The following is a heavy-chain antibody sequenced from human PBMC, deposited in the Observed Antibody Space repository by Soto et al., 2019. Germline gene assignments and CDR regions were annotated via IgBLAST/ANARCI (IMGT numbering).Heavy chain of an antibody. Sequence: SETLSLTCSVSGGSISSGDYYWDWIRQPPGKGLVWNGYLTKGGSTSYNRSFTSRMTMSLDTSKNEISLRLSSVTAADTAAYYCVRGATRGYHHCFDPWGQGSLLTVSS. J-gene: IGHJ5*02. CDR1: GGSISSGDYY. CDR3: VRGATRGYHHCFDP. D-gene: IGHD3-22*01. V-gene: IGHV4-30-4*01. CDR2: LTKGGST.